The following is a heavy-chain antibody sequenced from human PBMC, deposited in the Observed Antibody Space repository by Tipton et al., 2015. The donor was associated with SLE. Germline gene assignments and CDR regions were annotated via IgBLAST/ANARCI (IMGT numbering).Heavy chain of an antibody. Sequence: TLSLTCAVSDYSINNGYYWGWIRQPPGKGLEWIGSIYHSGSTYYNPSLKSRVTISVDTSKNQISLKLSSVTAADTAVYYCARYPESNYHWFGPWGQGALVTVSS. CDR1: DYSINNGYY. J-gene: IGHJ5*02. CDR2: IYHSGST. D-gene: IGHD4-11*01. CDR3: ARYPESNYHWFGP. V-gene: IGHV4-38-2*01.